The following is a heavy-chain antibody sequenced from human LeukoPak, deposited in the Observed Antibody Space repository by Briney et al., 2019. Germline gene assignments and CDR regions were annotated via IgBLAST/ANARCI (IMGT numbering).Heavy chain of an antibody. Sequence: GASVKVSCKASGYTFTRYAMNWVRQAPGQGLEWMGWINTNTGNPTYAQGFTGRFVFSLGTSVSTAYLQISRLKAEDTAVYYCARDLTPRIAVVGGSDWDAFDIWGQGTMVTVSS. D-gene: IGHD6-19*01. CDR3: ARDLTPRIAVVGGSDWDAFDI. J-gene: IGHJ3*02. CDR1: GYTFTRYA. CDR2: INTNTGNP. V-gene: IGHV7-4-1*02.